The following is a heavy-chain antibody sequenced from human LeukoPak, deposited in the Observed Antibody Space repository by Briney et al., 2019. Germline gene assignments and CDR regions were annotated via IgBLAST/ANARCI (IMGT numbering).Heavy chain of an antibody. CDR1: GYTFTSYD. CDR2: MNPNSGNT. J-gene: IGHJ3*02. Sequence: ASVKVSCKASGYTFTSYDINWVRQATGQGLEWMGWMNPNSGNTGYAQKFQGRVTITRNTSISTAYMELSSLRSEDTAVYYCARRGDSYDYVWGSYRCIDAFDIWGQGTMVTVSS. V-gene: IGHV1-8*03. D-gene: IGHD3-16*02. CDR3: ARRGDSYDYVWGSYRCIDAFDI.